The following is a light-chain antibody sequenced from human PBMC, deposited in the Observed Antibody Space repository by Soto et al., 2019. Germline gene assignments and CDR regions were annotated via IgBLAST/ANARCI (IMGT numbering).Light chain of an antibody. J-gene: IGKJ3*01. V-gene: IGKV3-15*01. CDR3: QQRSNSEIT. CDR2: GAS. Sequence: EIVMTQSPATLSVSPGERVTLFCRASQSVSSNLAWFQQKPGQAPRLLIYGASTRATGIPARFSGSGSGTEFTLSISSLKSEDFAVYYCQQRSNSEITFGPGTKVDIK. CDR1: QSVSSN.